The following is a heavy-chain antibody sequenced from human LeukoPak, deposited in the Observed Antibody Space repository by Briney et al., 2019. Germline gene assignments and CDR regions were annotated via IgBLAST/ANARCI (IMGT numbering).Heavy chain of an antibody. Sequence: PGESLKISCKGSGYSFTSYWISWVRQMPGKGLELMGRIEPSDSYTNYSPSFQGHVTISADKSSSTAYLQWRSLKASDTAMYYCAREYCSGGSCYPHPCGQGTLVTVSS. CDR2: IEPSDSYT. D-gene: IGHD2-15*01. J-gene: IGHJ5*02. CDR3: AREYCSGGSCYPHP. V-gene: IGHV5-10-1*01. CDR1: GYSFTSYW.